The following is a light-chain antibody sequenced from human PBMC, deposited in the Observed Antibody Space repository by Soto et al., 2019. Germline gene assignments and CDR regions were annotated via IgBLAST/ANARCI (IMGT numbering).Light chain of an antibody. CDR2: KAS. CDR3: QQYNSYWT. CDR1: QSISSW. J-gene: IGKJ1*01. Sequence: DIQMTQSPSTLSASVGDRVTIPFRASQSISSWLAWYQQKPGKAPKLLIYKASSLESGVPSRFSGSGSGTEFTLTISSLQPDDFATYYCQQYNSYWTFGQGTKVDI. V-gene: IGKV1-5*03.